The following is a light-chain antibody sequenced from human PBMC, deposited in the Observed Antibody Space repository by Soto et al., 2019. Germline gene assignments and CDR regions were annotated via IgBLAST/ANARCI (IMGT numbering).Light chain of an antibody. V-gene: IGKV1-27*01. CDR1: QGISNY. CDR3: QKYNSAPPLT. J-gene: IGKJ4*01. CDR2: AAS. Sequence: DIQMTQSPSSLSASVGDRVTITCRASQGISNYLAWYQQKPGKVPKLLIYAASTLQSGVPSRFSGSGSGTDFTLTISILKPEDVATYYCQKYNSAPPLTFGGGTKVEIK.